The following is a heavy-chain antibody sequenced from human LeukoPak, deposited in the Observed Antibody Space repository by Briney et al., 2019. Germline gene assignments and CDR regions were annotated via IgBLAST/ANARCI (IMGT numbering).Heavy chain of an antibody. V-gene: IGHV3-74*01. D-gene: IGHD5-18*01. J-gene: IGHJ5*02. CDR1: GFTFTNYW. CDR3: ARDLGYNSAS. Sequence: GGSLRLSCAASGFTFTNYWMHWVRQVPGKGLVWVSHINHDGSSTNYADSVKGRFTISRDNAKNALYLQMNSLTAEDTAVYYCARDLGYNSASWGQGTLVTVSS. CDR2: INHDGSST.